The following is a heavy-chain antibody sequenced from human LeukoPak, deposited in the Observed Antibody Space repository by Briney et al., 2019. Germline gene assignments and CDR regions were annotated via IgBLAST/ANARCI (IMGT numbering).Heavy chain of an antibody. J-gene: IGHJ4*02. CDR2: INHSGST. Sequence: PSETPSPTPAVYGGAFSGYYWSWIRPPPRKGLGWIGEINHSGSTNYNPSLKSRVTISVDTSKNQFSLKLSSVTAADTAVYYCARAGWLRTKGYFDYWGQGTLVTVSS. D-gene: IGHD5-12*01. V-gene: IGHV4-34*01. CDR1: GGAFSGYY. CDR3: ARAGWLRTKGYFDY.